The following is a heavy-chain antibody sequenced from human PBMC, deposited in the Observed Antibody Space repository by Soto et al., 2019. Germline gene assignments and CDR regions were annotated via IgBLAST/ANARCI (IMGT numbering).Heavy chain of an antibody. V-gene: IGHV4-4*02. J-gene: IGHJ4*02. CDR2: IYHSGTT. D-gene: IGHD3-22*01. CDR3: ARLGGYYQALDS. Sequence: TSETLSLTCAASGCSISSSNWWSWVRQPTGKGLEWIGEIYHSGTTTYNPSLKSRVTISVDMSKNQFSLKLSSVTAADTAVYYCARLGGYYQALDSWGQGTLVTVSS. CDR1: GCSISSSNW.